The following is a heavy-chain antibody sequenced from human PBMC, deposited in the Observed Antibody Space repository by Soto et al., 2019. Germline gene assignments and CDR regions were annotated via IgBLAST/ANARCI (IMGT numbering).Heavy chain of an antibody. CDR2: VLGGGGST. CDR1: GFTFSSYA. Sequence: EVQLLESGGGLVQPGGSLRLSCAASGFTFSSYAMSWVRQTPGKGLEWVSGVLGGGGSTFYADSVKGRFTISRDNSKNTLYVQMNSLRVEDTAIYYCARKGPPRAAFDIWGQGTMVTVSS. V-gene: IGHV3-23*01. J-gene: IGHJ3*02. CDR3: ARKGPPRAAFDI. D-gene: IGHD6-6*01.